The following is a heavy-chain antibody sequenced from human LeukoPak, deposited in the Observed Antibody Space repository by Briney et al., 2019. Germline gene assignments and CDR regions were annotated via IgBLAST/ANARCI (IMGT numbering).Heavy chain of an antibody. CDR1: GFTFSSHA. Sequence: GGSLRLSCAASGFTFSSHAMSWVRQAPGKGLEWVSAISGSGGSTYYADSVKGRFTISRDNSKNTLYLQMNSLRAEDTAVYYCAKFDYDFWRTGYYWGQGTLVTVSS. D-gene: IGHD3-3*01. J-gene: IGHJ4*02. CDR3: AKFDYDFWRTGYY. CDR2: ISGSGGST. V-gene: IGHV3-23*01.